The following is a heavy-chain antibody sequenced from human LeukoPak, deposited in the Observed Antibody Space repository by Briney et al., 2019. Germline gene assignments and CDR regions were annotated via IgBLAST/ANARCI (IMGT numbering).Heavy chain of an antibody. J-gene: IGHJ6*03. CDR2: IYYTGST. CDR3: ARDHSSSSGYMDV. Sequence: SETLSLTCAVSGGSFSSGTYSWSWIRQPPGKGLEWIGSIYYTGSTDYNPSLKSRVTISVDRSKNQFSLKLSSVTAADTAVYYCARDHSSSSGYMDVWGKGTTVTVSS. V-gene: IGHV4-30-2*01. D-gene: IGHD6-6*01. CDR1: GGSFSSGTYS.